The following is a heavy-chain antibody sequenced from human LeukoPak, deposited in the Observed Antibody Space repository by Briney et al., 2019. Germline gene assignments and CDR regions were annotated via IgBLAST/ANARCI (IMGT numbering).Heavy chain of an antibody. J-gene: IGHJ3*02. CDR2: IEQDGGEK. D-gene: IGHD3-3*01. CDR1: GFSFRSHW. V-gene: IGHV3-7*01. Sequence: PGGSLRLSCVGSGFSFRSHWVNWVRQAPGKGPEWVANIEQDGGEKYYVDSVKGRFTISGDNAKNSLYLQMNSLRAEDTAVYYCARDAFSRISVFGVVSDAFDIWGQGTMVTVSS. CDR3: ARDAFSRISVFGVVSDAFDI.